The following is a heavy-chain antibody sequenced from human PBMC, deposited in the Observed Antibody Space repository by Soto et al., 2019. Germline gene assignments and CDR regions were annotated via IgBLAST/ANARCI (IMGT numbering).Heavy chain of an antibody. J-gene: IGHJ4*02. V-gene: IGHV3-74*01. Sequence: EVQLVESGGGLVQPGGSLRLSCAASGFTFSNYWMHWVRLPPGKGLLWVSRINIDGSSTNYAGSVEGRFTVSRDDAKNTLYLQMNSLRDDDTAVYYCVRGTSDWYGIDYWGQGAPVTVSS. CDR2: INIDGSST. CDR3: VRGTSDWYGIDY. D-gene: IGHD3-9*01. CDR1: GFTFSNYW.